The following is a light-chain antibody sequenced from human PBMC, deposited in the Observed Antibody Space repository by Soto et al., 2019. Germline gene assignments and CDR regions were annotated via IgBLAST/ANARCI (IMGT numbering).Light chain of an antibody. CDR2: AAS. V-gene: IGKV1-12*01. J-gene: IGKJ3*01. CDR1: QDISSW. Sequence: DIQMTQSPSSVSASVGDRVTITCRASQDISSWLAWYQQKPGKAPHLLVYAASSLQGGVPSRFSGSGSGTDFTLTITSLQPEDFATYYCQQVNSFPFTFGPGTKVDIK. CDR3: QQVNSFPFT.